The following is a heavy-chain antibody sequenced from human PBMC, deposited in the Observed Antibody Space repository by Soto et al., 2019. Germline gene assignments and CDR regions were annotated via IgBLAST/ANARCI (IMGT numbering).Heavy chain of an antibody. D-gene: IGHD1-7*01. CDR3: VRGLTGTIHWFDP. J-gene: IGHJ5*02. Sequence: SETLSLTCTVSGGSISSYYWSWIRQPPGKGLEWIGYIYYSGSTNYNPSLKSRVTISVDTSKNQFSLKLSSVTAADTAVYYCVRGLTGTIHWFDPWGQGTLVTVSS. CDR2: IYYSGST. V-gene: IGHV4-59*01. CDR1: GGSISSYY.